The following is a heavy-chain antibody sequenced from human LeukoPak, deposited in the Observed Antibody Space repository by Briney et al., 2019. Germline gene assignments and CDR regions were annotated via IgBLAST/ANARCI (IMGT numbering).Heavy chain of an antibody. J-gene: IGHJ4*02. Sequence: SETLSLTCGVSGGSISGTNWWSWVRQPPGQGLEWIGEISLAGQTNYNPSLNGRVTMSLDKSSSQLSLHLTSVTAADTATYFCSRESGPFCPFGYWGQGTLVIVSS. D-gene: IGHD1-26*01. CDR3: SRESGPFCPFGY. CDR2: ISLAGQT. CDR1: GGSISGTNW. V-gene: IGHV4/OR15-8*02.